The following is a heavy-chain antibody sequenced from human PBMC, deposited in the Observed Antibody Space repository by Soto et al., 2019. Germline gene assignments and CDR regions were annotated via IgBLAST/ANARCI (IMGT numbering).Heavy chain of an antibody. Sequence: EVQLVESGGGLLQPGGSLRLSCSASGFIFSSYSMNWVRQAPGKGLEWLSYISSTSTITYYADSVKGRFTISRDNAKNSLYLKMNSLRDEDTVVYYCARSPYLRYFDLGGRGTLVTVSS. CDR2: ISSTSTIT. J-gene: IGHJ2*01. CDR1: GFIFSSYS. D-gene: IGHD2-2*02. V-gene: IGHV3-48*02. CDR3: ARSPYLRYFDL.